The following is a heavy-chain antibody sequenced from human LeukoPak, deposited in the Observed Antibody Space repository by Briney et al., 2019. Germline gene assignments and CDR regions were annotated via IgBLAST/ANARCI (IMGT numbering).Heavy chain of an antibody. V-gene: IGHV4-34*01. CDR2: INHSGST. D-gene: IGHD1-20*01. Sequence: SETLSLTCTVSGGSISYYYWSWIRQPPGKGLEWIGEINHSGSTNYNPSLKSRVTISVDTSKNQFSLKLSSVTAADTAVYYCARGRITGTSPFGYWGQGTLVTVSS. J-gene: IGHJ4*02. CDR1: GGSISYYY. CDR3: ARGRITGTSPFGY.